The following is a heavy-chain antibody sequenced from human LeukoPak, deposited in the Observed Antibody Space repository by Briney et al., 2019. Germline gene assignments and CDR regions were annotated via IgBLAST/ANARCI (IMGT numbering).Heavy chain of an antibody. D-gene: IGHD6-13*01. CDR3: AKDSSSWSSFDY. CDR2: ISSSSSSYI. CDR1: GFTFSSYS. Sequence: PGGSLRLSCAASGFTFSSYSMNWVRQAPGKGLEWVSSISSSSSSYIYYADSVKGRFTISRDNAKNSLYLQMNSLRAEDTAVYYCAKDSSSWSSFDYWGQGTLVTVSS. J-gene: IGHJ4*02. V-gene: IGHV3-21*04.